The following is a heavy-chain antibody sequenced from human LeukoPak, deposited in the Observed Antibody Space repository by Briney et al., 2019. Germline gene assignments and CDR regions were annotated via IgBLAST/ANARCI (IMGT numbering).Heavy chain of an antibody. CDR3: AREDIYCSAGSCYLDY. CDR1: GYTFTDYY. J-gene: IGHJ4*02. D-gene: IGHD2-15*01. CDR2: ISPNSGDT. V-gene: IGHV1-2*02. Sequence: GASVKVSCKASGYTFTDYYMHWVRQAPGQGLEWMGWISPNSGDTNYAQKFQGRVTVTRDTSISTDYMELTRLRSDDTAVYYCAREDIYCSAGSCYLDYWGQGALVSVSS.